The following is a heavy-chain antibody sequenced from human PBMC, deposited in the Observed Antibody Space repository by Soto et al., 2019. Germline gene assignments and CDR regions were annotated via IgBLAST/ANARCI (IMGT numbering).Heavy chain of an antibody. J-gene: IGHJ4*02. V-gene: IGHV2-5*01. CDR3: AHGRSVGSTYYFEY. Sequence: QITLKESGPTLVKPTQTLTLTCTFSGFSLSTGAVGVGWIRQPPGEALEWLALVYYNDDIRYSPSLKDTLTITKDTSKNQVVLTLTNMDLVDTATYFCAHGRSVGSTYYFEYWGQGTLVTVSS. D-gene: IGHD2-2*03. CDR2: VYYNDDI. CDR1: GFSLSTGAVG.